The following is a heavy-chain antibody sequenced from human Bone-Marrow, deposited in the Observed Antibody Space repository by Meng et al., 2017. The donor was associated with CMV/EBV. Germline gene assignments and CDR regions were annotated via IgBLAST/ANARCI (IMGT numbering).Heavy chain of an antibody. CDR1: GDSVPSNSAA. D-gene: IGHD2-2*02. CDR3: ASAISMRIDY. V-gene: IGHV6-1*01. Sequence: SQTLSLTCAISGDSVPSNSAAWNWIRQSPSRGLEWLGRTYYRSKWYNDYAVSVKSRITINPDTSKNQFSLKLSSVTAADTAVYYCASAISMRIDYWGQGTLVTVSS. CDR2: TYYRSKWYN. J-gene: IGHJ4*02.